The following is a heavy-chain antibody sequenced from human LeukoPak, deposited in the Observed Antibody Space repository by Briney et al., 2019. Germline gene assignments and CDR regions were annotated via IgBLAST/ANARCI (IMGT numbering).Heavy chain of an antibody. CDR3: ARIPYGYSGYEYYFDY. V-gene: IGHV1-18*01. CDR1: SYSFTNYG. D-gene: IGHD5-12*01. CDR2: ISGYNGNT. J-gene: IGHJ4*02. Sequence: ASVKVSCKTSSYSFTNYGIGWVRQAPGQGPEWIGWISGYNGNTHFAQTFQGRVTMTTDTFMTTAYLELRSLRPDDTAVYYCARIPYGYSGYEYYFDYWGQGTLVTASS.